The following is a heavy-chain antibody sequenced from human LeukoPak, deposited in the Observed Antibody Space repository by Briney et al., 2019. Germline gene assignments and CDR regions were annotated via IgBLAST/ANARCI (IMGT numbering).Heavy chain of an antibody. Sequence: SETLSLTCTVSGGSISSYYWSWIRQPPGNGLEWIGYIYYSGSTNYNPSLKSRVTISVDTSKNQFSLKLTSATAADTAIYYCATGRSIRYFDYWGQGTLLSVSS. V-gene: IGHV4-59*08. CDR1: GGSISSYY. J-gene: IGHJ4*02. CDR2: IYYSGST. CDR3: ATGRSIRYFDY. D-gene: IGHD4-17*01.